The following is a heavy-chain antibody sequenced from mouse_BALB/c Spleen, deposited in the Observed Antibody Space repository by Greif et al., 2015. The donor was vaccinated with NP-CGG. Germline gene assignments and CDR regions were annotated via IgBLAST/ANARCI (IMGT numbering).Heavy chain of an antibody. CDR2: IDTSDSYT. CDR1: GYTFTDYW. V-gene: IGHV1-69*01. CDR3: ARYYGSSYGFAY. J-gene: IGHJ3*01. Sequence: VKLMESGAELVMPGASVKMSCKASGYTFTDYWMHWVKQRPGQGLEWIGAIDTSDSYTSYNQKFKGKATLTVDESSSTAYMQLSSLTSEDSAVYYCARYYGSSYGFAYWGQGTLVTVSA. D-gene: IGHD1-1*01.